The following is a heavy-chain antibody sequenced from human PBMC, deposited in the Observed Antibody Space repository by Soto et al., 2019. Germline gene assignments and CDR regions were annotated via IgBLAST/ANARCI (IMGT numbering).Heavy chain of an antibody. Sequence: EVQLLESGGGLVQPGGSLRLSCAASGFTFSSYVMSWVRQAPGKGLEWVSGISGGGITYYADSVKGRFTISRDNAKNTLFLEMNSPRAEDTAVYYCAKAPHDHRSFNWFDPWGQGTLVTVSS. V-gene: IGHV3-23*01. CDR1: GFTFSSYV. D-gene: IGHD3-10*01. CDR3: AKAPHDHRSFNWFDP. CDR2: ISGGGIT. J-gene: IGHJ5*02.